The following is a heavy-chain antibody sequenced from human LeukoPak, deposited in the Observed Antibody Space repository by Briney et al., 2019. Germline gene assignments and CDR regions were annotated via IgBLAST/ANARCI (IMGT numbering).Heavy chain of an antibody. Sequence: SETLSLTCTVSGGSISSYYWSWIRQPPGKGLEWSGYIYYSGSTNYNPSLKSRVTISVDTSKNQFSLKLSSVTAADTAVYYCARALYDAYVWGSYRYFDYWGQGTLVTVSS. CDR3: ARALYDAYVWGSYRYFDY. V-gene: IGHV4-59*01. CDR1: GGSISSYY. J-gene: IGHJ4*02. CDR2: IYYSGST. D-gene: IGHD3-16*02.